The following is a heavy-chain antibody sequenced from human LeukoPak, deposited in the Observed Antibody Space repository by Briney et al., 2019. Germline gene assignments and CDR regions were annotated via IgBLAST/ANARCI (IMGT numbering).Heavy chain of an antibody. CDR1: GGSISSGGYF. CDR3: VRADNWNAFEY. J-gene: IGHJ1*01. Sequence: PSETLSLTCSVSGGSISSGGYFWTWIRQHPGKGLEWIGYITYSGSTNYTPSLKSRVTISVDTSKNQFSLKLSSVTAADTAVYYCVRADNWNAFEYWGQGTLVTVSS. D-gene: IGHD1-1*01. V-gene: IGHV4-31*03. CDR2: ITYSGST.